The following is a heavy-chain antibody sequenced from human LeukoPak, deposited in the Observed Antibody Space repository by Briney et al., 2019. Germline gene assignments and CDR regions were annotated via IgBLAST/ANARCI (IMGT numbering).Heavy chain of an antibody. CDR3: AREIGPIQLHLWGSAFDY. D-gene: IGHD5-18*01. CDR1: GYTFSNYY. J-gene: IGHJ4*02. CDR2: INPSGGSR. Sequence: GASVKVSCKASGYTFSNYYIHWVGQVPGQGREWMGIINPSGGSRSYAQKFQGRLPVTRDTSTSTVCMELSSLRSEDTAVYYCAREIGPIQLHLWGSAFDYWGQGTLVTVSS. V-gene: IGHV1-46*01.